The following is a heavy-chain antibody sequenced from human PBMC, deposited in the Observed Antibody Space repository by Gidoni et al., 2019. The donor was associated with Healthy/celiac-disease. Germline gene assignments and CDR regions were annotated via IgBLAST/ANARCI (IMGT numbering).Heavy chain of an antibody. CDR1: GYTFTGYY. CDR3: ARVALNAYYDFWSGYHKSNWFDP. CDR2: INPNSGGT. Sequence: QVQLVQSGAEVKKPGASVKVSCKASGYTFTGYYMHWVRQAPGQGLEWMGWINPNSGGTNYAQKFQGRVTMTRDTSISTAYMELSRLRSDDTAVYYCARVALNAYYDFWSGYHKSNWFDPWGQGTLVTVSS. D-gene: IGHD3-3*01. J-gene: IGHJ5*02. V-gene: IGHV1-2*02.